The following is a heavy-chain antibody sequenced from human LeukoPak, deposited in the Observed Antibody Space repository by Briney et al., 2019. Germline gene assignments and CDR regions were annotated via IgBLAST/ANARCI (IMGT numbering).Heavy chain of an antibody. V-gene: IGHV4-34*01. Sequence: SETLSLTCAVYGGSFSGYYWSWIRQPPGKGLEWIGEINHSGSTNYNPSLKSRVTISVDTSKNQFSLKLSPVTAADTAVYYCARESGNIAAAGSFDYWGQGTLVTVSS. CDR1: GGSFSGYY. CDR2: INHSGST. J-gene: IGHJ4*02. D-gene: IGHD6-13*01. CDR3: ARESGNIAAAGSFDY.